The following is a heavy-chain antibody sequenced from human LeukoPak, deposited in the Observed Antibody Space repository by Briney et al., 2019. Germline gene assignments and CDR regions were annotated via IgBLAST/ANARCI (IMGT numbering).Heavy chain of an antibody. D-gene: IGHD3-16*01. V-gene: IGHV5-51*01. CDR2: IYPGDSDT. J-gene: IGHJ3*02. Sequence: GESLKISCKGSGYKYTTYWIGWVRQMPGKGLEWMGIIYPGDSDTRYSPSFQGQVIISVDKSITTAYLRWSSLRASDTAMYYCARWGESSAVYAFDIWGQGTMVTVSS. CDR3: ARWGESSAVYAFDI. CDR1: GYKYTTYW.